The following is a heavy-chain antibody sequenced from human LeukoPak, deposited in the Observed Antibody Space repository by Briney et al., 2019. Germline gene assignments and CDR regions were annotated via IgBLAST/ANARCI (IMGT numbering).Heavy chain of an antibody. CDR2: IKTDGSAK. J-gene: IGHJ4*02. V-gene: IGHV3-7*01. D-gene: IGHD1-14*01. CDR1: GFSFSGYW. CDR3: ARDPESQKGRDGLDY. Sequence: GGSLRLSCVASGFSFSGYWMSWVRQAPGKGLEWVASIKTDGSAKYCVDSSKGRFTISRDNAKNSLYLQMNNLRAEDTAVYYCARDPESQKGRDGLDYWGQGSLVTVAS.